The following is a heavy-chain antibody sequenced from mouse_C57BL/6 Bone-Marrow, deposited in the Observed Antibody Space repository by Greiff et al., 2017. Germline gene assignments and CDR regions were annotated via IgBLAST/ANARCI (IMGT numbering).Heavy chain of an antibody. Sequence: QVQLQQSGPELVKPGASVKLSCKASGYTFTSYDINWVKQRPGQGLEWIGWIYPRDGSTKYNEKFKGKATLTVDTSSSTACMELHSLTSEDSAVYFCARDYGISYWYFDVWGAGTTVTVSS. D-gene: IGHD1-1*01. CDR2: IYPRDGST. J-gene: IGHJ1*01. V-gene: IGHV1-85*01. CDR1: GYTFTSYD. CDR3: ARDYGISYWYFDV.